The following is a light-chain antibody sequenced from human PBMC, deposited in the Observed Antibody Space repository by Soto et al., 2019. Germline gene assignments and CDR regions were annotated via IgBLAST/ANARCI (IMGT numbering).Light chain of an antibody. CDR1: SSDVGGYNY. J-gene: IGLJ3*02. Sequence: QSALTQPASVSGSPGQSITISCTGTSSDVGGYNYVSLHQQHPGKAPKLMLYDVGSRPSGVSNRFSGSKSGNTASLTISGLQDEDEADYYCCSYTRSTTWVFGGGTKLTVL. V-gene: IGLV2-14*03. CDR2: DVG. CDR3: CSYTRSTTWV.